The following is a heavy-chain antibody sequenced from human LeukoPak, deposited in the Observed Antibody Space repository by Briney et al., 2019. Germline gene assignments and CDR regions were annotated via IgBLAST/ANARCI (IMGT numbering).Heavy chain of an antibody. J-gene: IGHJ4*02. CDR1: GFTVSSNY. V-gene: IGHV3-66*01. CDR3: AREPYSSSWDANDY. D-gene: IGHD6-13*01. CDR2: IYSGGST. Sequence: PGGSLRLSCAASGFTVSSNYMSWVRQAPGKGVEWVSVIYSGGSTYYADCVKGRFTISRDNSKNTLYLQMNSLRAEDTAVYYCAREPYSSSWDANDYWGQGTLVTVSS.